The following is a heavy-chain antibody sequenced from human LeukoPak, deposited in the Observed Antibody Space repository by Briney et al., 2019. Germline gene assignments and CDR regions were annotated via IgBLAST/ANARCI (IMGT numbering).Heavy chain of an antibody. D-gene: IGHD2-21*02. CDR2: MYTGGTT. CDR3: AKDEVTSGGGLAS. J-gene: IGHJ5*01. CDR1: GFTVSGTH. V-gene: IGHV3-53*01. Sequence: GGSLRLSCAASGFTVSGTHMSWVRQAPGKGLEWVSAMYTGGTTYYADSVTGRFTVSRDTSRNTLFLHMDSLRAEDTAVYYCAKDEVTSGGGLASWGQGTLVIVFS.